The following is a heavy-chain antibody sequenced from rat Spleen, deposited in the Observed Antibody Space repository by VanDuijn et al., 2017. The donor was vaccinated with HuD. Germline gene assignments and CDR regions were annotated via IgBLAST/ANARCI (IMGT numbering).Heavy chain of an antibody. J-gene: IGHJ1*01. CDR3: AREGLTLDF. D-gene: IGHD1-10*01. Sequence: EVQLQESGPGLVKPSQSLSLNCSVTGFSITSNYWVWIRKFPGNKMEWLGYINYSGSTTYNPSLKSRLSITRDTSKNQFFLQLSSITTEDTATYYCAREGLTLDFWGPGTMVTVSS. CDR2: INYSGST. V-gene: IGHV3-1*01. CDR1: GFSITSNY.